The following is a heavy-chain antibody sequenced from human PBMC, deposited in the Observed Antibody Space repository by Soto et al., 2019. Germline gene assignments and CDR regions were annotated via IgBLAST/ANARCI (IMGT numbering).Heavy chain of an antibody. CDR2: IYYSGFT. V-gene: IGHV4-30-4*01. CDR1: GGSISSGDYY. Sequence: QVQLQESGPGLVKPSQTLSLTCTVSGGSISSGDYYWSWIRQPPGKDLEWIGYIYYSGFTYYNPSLNSRLTMSVDTSKNQFSLKLSSVIATDTAVYYCARSDNYVPFDHWGQGTLVTVSS. D-gene: IGHD4-4*01. J-gene: IGHJ4*02. CDR3: ARSDNYVPFDH.